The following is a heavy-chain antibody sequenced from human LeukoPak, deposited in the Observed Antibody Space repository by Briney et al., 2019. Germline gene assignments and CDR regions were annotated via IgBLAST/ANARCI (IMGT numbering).Heavy chain of an antibody. CDR1: GYSISSGYY. Sequence: RASETLSLTCTVSGYSISSGYYWGWIRQPPGKGLEWIGSIYHSGNTYYNPSLKSRVTISVDTSKNQFSLKLNSVTAADTAVYYCARAGYGDSDFDYWGQGTLVTVSS. J-gene: IGHJ4*02. CDR2: IYHSGNT. D-gene: IGHD4-17*01. V-gene: IGHV4-38-2*02. CDR3: ARAGYGDSDFDY.